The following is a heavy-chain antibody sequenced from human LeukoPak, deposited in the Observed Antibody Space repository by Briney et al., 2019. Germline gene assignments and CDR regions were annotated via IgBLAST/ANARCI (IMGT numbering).Heavy chain of an antibody. V-gene: IGHV3-74*01. CDR3: AKGGATVIDY. CDR2: INSDGRSP. J-gene: IGHJ4*02. CDR1: GFTFSNYW. Sequence: PGGSLRLSCAASGFTFSNYWMHWVRQAPGKGLGWVSRINSDGRSPTSADSVKGRFTISRENAKNTLYLQMNSLRAEDTAVYYCAKGGATVIDYWGQGTLVTVSS. D-gene: IGHD4-17*01.